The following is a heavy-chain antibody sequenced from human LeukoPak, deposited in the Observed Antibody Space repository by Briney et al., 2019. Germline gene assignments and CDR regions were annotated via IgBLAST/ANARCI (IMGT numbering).Heavy chain of an antibody. V-gene: IGHV3-23*01. D-gene: IGHD1-7*01. CDR3: AKAAGNWNYKPFDY. Sequence: GGSLRLSCAASGFTFSSYTMSWVRQAPGKGLEWVSAIGASGASTFYTDSVKGRFTISRDNSKNTLYLQMNSLRAEDTAIYYCAKAAGNWNYKPFDYWGQGTLVTVSS. CDR1: GFTFSSYT. CDR2: IGASGAST. J-gene: IGHJ4*02.